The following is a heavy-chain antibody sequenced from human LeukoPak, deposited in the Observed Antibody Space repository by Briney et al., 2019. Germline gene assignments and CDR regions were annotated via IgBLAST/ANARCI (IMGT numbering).Heavy chain of an antibody. D-gene: IGHD5-12*01. CDR2: ISAYNGNT. CDR1: GYTFTSYG. V-gene: IGHV1-18*01. Sequence: GASVKVSCKASGYTFTSYGISWVRQAPGQGLEWMGWISAYNGNTNYAQKLQGRVTMTTDTSTSTAYMELRSLRSDDTAVYYCARVDIVATITLSYYDSSGFDYWGQGTLVTVSS. J-gene: IGHJ4*02. CDR3: ARVDIVATITLSYYDSSGFDY.